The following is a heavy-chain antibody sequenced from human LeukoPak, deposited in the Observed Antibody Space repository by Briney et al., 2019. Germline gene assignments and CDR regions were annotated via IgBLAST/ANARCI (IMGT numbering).Heavy chain of an antibody. V-gene: IGHV1-69*13. Sequence: ASVKVSCKASRGTFSSYAISWVRQAPGQGLEWMGGIIPILGTANYAQKFQGRVTITAVEFTSTAYMELSSLRSEDTAVYYCARDRPGRYCSSTRCYMASPFDPWGQGTLVTVSS. CDR2: IIPILGTA. D-gene: IGHD2-2*02. CDR1: RGTFSSYA. CDR3: ARDRPGRYCSSTRCYMASPFDP. J-gene: IGHJ5*02.